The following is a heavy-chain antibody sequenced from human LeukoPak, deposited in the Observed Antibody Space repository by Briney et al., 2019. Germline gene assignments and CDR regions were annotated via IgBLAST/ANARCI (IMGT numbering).Heavy chain of an antibody. CDR2: VNLSGGGT. J-gene: IGHJ4*02. V-gene: IGHV1-46*01. Sequence: ASVKVSCKASGYTFISYYMHWVRQAPGQGLEWMGIVNLSGGGTSYPQKFQGRVTMTRDTSTSTVYMELSSLRSEDTAVYYCAGSSVERQQLARFDYWGQGTLSPSPQ. D-gene: IGHD6-13*01. CDR3: AGSSVERQQLARFDY. CDR1: GYTFISYY.